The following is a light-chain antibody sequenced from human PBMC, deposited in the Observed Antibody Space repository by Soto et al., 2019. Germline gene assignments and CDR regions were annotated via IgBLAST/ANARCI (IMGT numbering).Light chain of an antibody. CDR2: YNN. CDR1: SSNIGSNT. CDR3: ATWDDSLNVWM. J-gene: IGLJ3*02. V-gene: IGLV1-44*01. Sequence: QSVLTQTTSASGTPGQRVTISCSGSSSNIGSNTVNWYQQLPSTAPKLLIYYNNQRPSGVPDRFSGSKYGTSASLAISGVQSEDEADYYCATWDDSLNVWMFGGGTKLTVL.